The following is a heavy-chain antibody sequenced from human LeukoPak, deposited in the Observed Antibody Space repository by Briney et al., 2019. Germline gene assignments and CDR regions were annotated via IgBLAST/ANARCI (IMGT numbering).Heavy chain of an antibody. CDR2: ISSSSSYT. V-gene: IGHV3-21*01. CDR3: ARDSVYTSSEKRGSDAFDV. CDR1: GFTFSSYS. J-gene: IGHJ3*01. Sequence: GGSLRLSCAASGFTFSSYSMNWVRQAPGKGLEWVAFISSSSSYTYYADSVEGRFTISRDNAKNSLYLQMNSLRAEDTAVFYCARDSVYTSSEKRGSDAFDVWGQGTMVTVSS. D-gene: IGHD6-6*01.